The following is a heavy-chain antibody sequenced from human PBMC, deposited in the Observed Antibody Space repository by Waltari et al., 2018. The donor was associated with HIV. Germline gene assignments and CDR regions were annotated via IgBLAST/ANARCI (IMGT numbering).Heavy chain of an antibody. Sequence: EVQLVESGGGLVQPGGSLRLSCAASGFTFNKYWMTWVRQAPGKGLEWVANIKQDEREKYYVDSLKGRFTISRDNAKNSLFLQMNSLRVEDTVVYYCAREALYDSSGYYFDYWGQGTLVTVSS. CDR3: AREALYDSSGYYFDY. V-gene: IGHV3-7*01. J-gene: IGHJ4*02. CDR1: GFTFNKYW. CDR2: IKQDEREK. D-gene: IGHD3-22*01.